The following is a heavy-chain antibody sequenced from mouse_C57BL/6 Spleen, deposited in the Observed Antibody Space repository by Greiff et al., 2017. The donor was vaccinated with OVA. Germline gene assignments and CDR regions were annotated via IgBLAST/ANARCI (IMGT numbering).Heavy chain of an antibody. J-gene: IGHJ4*01. Sequence: VKLVESGPELVKPGASVKISCKASGYAFSSSWMNWVKQRPGKGLEWIGRIYPGDGDTNYNGKFKGKATLTADKSSSTAYMQLSSLTSEDSAVYFCAGLRLGYAMDYWGQGTSVTVSS. D-gene: IGHD2-4*01. V-gene: IGHV1-82*01. CDR1: GYAFSSSW. CDR2: IYPGDGDT. CDR3: AGLRLGYAMDY.